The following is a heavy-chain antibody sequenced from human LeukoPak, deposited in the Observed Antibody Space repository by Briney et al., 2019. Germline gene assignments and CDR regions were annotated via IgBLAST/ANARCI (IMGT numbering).Heavy chain of an antibody. Sequence: SETLSLTCTVSGGSISSDYWSWIRQPPGKGLEWIGYIYYSGSTNYNPSLKSRVTISVDTSKNQFSLKLSSVTAADTAVYYCARDLRNYVGSDYYYYYYMDVWGKGTTVTISS. D-gene: IGHD1-7*01. V-gene: IGHV4-59*01. J-gene: IGHJ6*03. CDR3: ARDLRNYVGSDYYYYYYMDV. CDR1: GGSISSDY. CDR2: IYYSGST.